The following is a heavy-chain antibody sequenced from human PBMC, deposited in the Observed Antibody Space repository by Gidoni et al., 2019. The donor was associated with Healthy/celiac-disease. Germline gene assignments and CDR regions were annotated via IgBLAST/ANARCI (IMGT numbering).Heavy chain of an antibody. V-gene: IGHV2-26*01. CDR3: ARSITGTTLRRAFDI. CDR2: IFSNDEK. D-gene: IGHD1-20*01. Sequence: QFTLMQAGPGLVKPTETLTLTCTVSGFSLSNARMGVSWIRQPPGKALEWLAHIFSNDEKSYSTSLKSRLTISKDTSKSQVVLTMTNMDPVDTATYYCARSITGTTLRRAFDIWGQGTMVTVSS. CDR1: GFSLSNARMG. J-gene: IGHJ3*02.